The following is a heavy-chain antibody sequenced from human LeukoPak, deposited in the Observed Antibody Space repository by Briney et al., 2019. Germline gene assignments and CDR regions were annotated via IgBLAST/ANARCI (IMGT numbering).Heavy chain of an antibody. D-gene: IGHD3-22*01. V-gene: IGHV3-48*01. J-gene: IGHJ4*02. CDR3: AREKWFSN. Sequence: GGSLRLSCATSGFTFSTSSMSWVRQAPGKGLEWISYIGRSSEIKYYAKSVKGRFTISRDNAKNSLYLEMNSLRAEDTAMYYCAREKWFSNWGQGNLVTVSP. CDR1: GFTFSTSS. CDR2: IGRSSEIK.